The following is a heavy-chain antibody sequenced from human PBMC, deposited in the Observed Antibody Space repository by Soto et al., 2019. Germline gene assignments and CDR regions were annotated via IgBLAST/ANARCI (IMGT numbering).Heavy chain of an antibody. CDR1: GGSISSYY. J-gene: IGHJ5*02. V-gene: IGHV4-59*01. D-gene: IGHD2-15*01. Sequence: SETLSLTCTVSGGSISSYYWSWIRQPPGKGLEWIGYIYYSGSTNYNPSLKSRVTISVDTSKNQFSLKLSSVTAADTAVYYCARDLRCSGGSCFDPWGQGTLVTV. CDR2: IYYSGST. CDR3: ARDLRCSGGSCFDP.